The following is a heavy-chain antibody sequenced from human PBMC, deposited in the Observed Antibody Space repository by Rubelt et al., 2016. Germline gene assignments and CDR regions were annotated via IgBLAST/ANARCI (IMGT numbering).Heavy chain of an antibody. CDR3: ATGIIRLKPFDY. CDR2: FDPEDGET. V-gene: IGHV1-24*01. Sequence: GLEWMGGFDPEDGETIYAQKFQGRVTMTEDTSTDTAYMELSGLRSEDTAVYYCATGIIRLKPFDYWGQGTLVTVSS. D-gene: IGHD2-15*01. J-gene: IGHJ4*02.